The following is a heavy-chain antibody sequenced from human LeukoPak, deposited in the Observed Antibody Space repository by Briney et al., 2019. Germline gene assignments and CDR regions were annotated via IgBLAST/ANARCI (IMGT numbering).Heavy chain of an antibody. CDR2: INPISGVT. J-gene: IGHJ4*02. V-gene: IGHV1-2*02. Sequence: ASVKVSCKASGYTFTGYYMHWVRQAPGQGLEWMGWINPISGVTNFAQNFLGRVSMSRDTSIRTAYLDMYSLTFDDTAVFYCARGGYSGFDPFDYWGARTLVTVSS. CDR3: ARGGYSGFDPFDY. CDR1: GYTFTGYY. D-gene: IGHD5-12*01.